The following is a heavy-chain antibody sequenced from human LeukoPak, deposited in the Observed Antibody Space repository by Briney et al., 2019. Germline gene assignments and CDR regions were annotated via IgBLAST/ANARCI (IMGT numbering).Heavy chain of an antibody. CDR2: IYPRDGST. J-gene: IGHJ4*02. CDR3: ARDQEGFDY. V-gene: IGHV1-46*01. CDR1: GFSFTSNY. Sequence: PAASVKVSCKASGFSFTSNYIHWVRQAPGQGLEWMGMIYPRDGSTSYAQRFQDRVTVTRDTSTSTVHMELSGLRSEDTAVYCARDQEGFDYWGQGTRVTVSS.